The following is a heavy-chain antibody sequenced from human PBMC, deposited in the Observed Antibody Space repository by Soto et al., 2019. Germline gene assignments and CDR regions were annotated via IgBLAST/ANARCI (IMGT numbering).Heavy chain of an antibody. CDR3: ARGGLGAVRGCGFDI. Sequence: KRAGYAYSRYYMHWLRKKKKQGLEWMGIINPSGGSTSYAQKFQGRVTMTRDTSTSTVYMELSSLRSEDTAVYFCARGGLGAVRGCGFDISGQGILVSVS. J-gene: IGHJ3*02. D-gene: IGHD1-26*01. CDR1: GYAYSRYY. V-gene: IGHV1-46*01. CDR2: INPSGGST.